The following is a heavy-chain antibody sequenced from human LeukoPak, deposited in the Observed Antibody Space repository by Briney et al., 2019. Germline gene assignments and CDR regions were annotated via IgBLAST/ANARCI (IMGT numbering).Heavy chain of an antibody. CDR1: GGSINNFF. CDR3: AGGTAPDTH. CDR2: IYYSGST. D-gene: IGHD6-13*01. V-gene: IGHV4-59*08. Sequence: SETLSLTCTVSGGSINNFFWTWVRQPPGKGLEWIGYIYYSGSTNYNPSLKSRVTISVDTSKNQFSLKLRSVTAADTAVYYCAGGTAPDTHWGQGALVTVSS. J-gene: IGHJ4*02.